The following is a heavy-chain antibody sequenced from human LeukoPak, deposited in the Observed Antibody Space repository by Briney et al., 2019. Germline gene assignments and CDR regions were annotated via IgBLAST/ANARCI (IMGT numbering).Heavy chain of an antibody. CDR3: ARLHDGYRYGADY. D-gene: IGHD5-18*01. V-gene: IGHV4-59*08. J-gene: IGHJ4*02. Sequence: SETLSLTCTVSGGSISSYYWSWIRQPPGKGLEWIGYIYYSGSTNYNPSLKSRVTISVDTSKNQFSLRLSPVTAADTAVYYCARLHDGYRYGADYWGQGTLVTAS. CDR2: IYYSGST. CDR1: GGSISSYY.